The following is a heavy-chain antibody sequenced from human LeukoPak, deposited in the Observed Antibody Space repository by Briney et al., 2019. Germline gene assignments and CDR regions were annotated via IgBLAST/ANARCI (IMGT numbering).Heavy chain of an antibody. CDR2: ISYDGSNK. Sequence: GGSLRLSCAASGFTFSSYGMRWVRQAPGKGLEWVAVISYDGSNKYYADSVKGRFTISRDNSKNTLYLQMNSLRAEDTAVYYCARFSGSNLFAYWGQGTLVTVSS. D-gene: IGHD1-26*01. V-gene: IGHV3-30*03. CDR3: ARFSGSNLFAY. J-gene: IGHJ4*02. CDR1: GFTFSSYG.